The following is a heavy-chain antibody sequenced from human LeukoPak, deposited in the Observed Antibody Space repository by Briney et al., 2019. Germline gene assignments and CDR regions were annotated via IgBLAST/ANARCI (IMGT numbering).Heavy chain of an antibody. CDR1: GYTRTELS. Sequence: ASVKVSCKVSGYTRTELSMHWVRQAPGKGLEWMGGFDPEDGETIYAQKFQGRVTMTEDTSTDTAYMELSSLRSEETAVYYCATAPLAAARRFDYWGQGTLVTVSS. CDR2: FDPEDGET. J-gene: IGHJ4*02. D-gene: IGHD6-13*01. CDR3: ATAPLAAARRFDY. V-gene: IGHV1-24*01.